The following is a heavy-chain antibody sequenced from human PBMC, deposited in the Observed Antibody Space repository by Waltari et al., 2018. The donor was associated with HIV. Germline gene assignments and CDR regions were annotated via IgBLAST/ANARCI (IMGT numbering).Heavy chain of an antibody. CDR2: IYSGGSR. CDR3: ARDPRSSGYYGMDV. J-gene: IGHJ6*02. Sequence: EVQLLASGGGLIEPGGSLGASCAASGFTISSNYMCWVRPAPGKGLEWVSVIYSGGSRYYADSVKGRFIISRDNSENTVSLHMNSLRAEDTTVYYCARDPRSSGYYGMDVWGQGIKVTVSS. V-gene: IGHV3-53*01. CDR1: GFTISSNY. D-gene: IGHD1-26*01.